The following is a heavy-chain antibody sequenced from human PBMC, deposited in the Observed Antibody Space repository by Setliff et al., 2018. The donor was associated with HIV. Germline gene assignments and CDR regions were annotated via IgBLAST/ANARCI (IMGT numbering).Heavy chain of an antibody. CDR3: VKDIDSEDWR. CDR2: INPDSGGT. Sequence: ASVKVSCKASGDKFTDYYIHRVRQAPGQGLEWVGWINPDSGGTNLAQRFQGRVTMTRDTSIATAYMELLRPEDTAVYYCVKDIDSEDWRWGQGTLVTVSS. D-gene: IGHD3-22*01. J-gene: IGHJ4*02. CDR1: GDKFTDYY. V-gene: IGHV1-2*02.